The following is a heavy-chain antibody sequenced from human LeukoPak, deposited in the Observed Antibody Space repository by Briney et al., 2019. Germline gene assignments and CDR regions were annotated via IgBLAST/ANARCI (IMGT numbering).Heavy chain of an antibody. D-gene: IGHD2-2*03. J-gene: IGHJ4*02. Sequence: GGPLRLSCAASGFTFDDYAMHWVRQAPGKGLEWVSGISRNSGSIGYADSVKGRFTISRDNAKNSLYLQMNSLRAEDTALYYCAKDIGWCSSTSCYEGFDYWGQGTLVTVSS. V-gene: IGHV3-9*01. CDR2: ISRNSGSI. CDR1: GFTFDDYA. CDR3: AKDIGWCSSTSCYEGFDY.